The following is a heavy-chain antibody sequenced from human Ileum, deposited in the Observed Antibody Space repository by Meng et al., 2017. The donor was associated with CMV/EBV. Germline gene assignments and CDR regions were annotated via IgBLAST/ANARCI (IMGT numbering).Heavy chain of an antibody. V-gene: IGHV4-34*01. CDR1: GGSFSGYY. J-gene: IGHJ4*02. CDR2: INHSGST. CDR3: ARGFTRLYRY. Sequence: GSLRLSCAVYGGSFSGYYWSWIRQPPGKGLEWIGEINHSGSTNYNPSLKSRVTISVDTSKNQFSLKLSSVTAADTAVYYCARGFTRLYRYWGQGTLVTVSS. D-gene: IGHD3-16*02.